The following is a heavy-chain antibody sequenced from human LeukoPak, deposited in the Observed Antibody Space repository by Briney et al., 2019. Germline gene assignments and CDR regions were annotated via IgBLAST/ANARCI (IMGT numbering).Heavy chain of an antibody. Sequence: SETLSLTCALYGGSFSGYYWSWIRQPPGKGLEWIGEINHSGSTNYNPSLKSRVTISVDTSKNQFSLKLSSVTAADTAVYYCARGPVRRYSSSPRPPRTAYYFDYWGQGALVTVSS. D-gene: IGHD6-13*01. J-gene: IGHJ4*02. CDR2: INHSGST. CDR1: GGSFSGYY. CDR3: ARGPVRRYSSSPRPPRTAYYFDY. V-gene: IGHV4-34*01.